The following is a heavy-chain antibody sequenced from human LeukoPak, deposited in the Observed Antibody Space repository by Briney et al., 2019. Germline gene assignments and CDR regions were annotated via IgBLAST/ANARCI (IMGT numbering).Heavy chain of an antibody. CDR2: IKQDGSEK. Sequence: PGGSLRLSCAASGFTFSSYAMSWVRQAPGKGLEWVANIKQDGSEKYYVDSVKGRFTISRDNAKNSLYLQMNSLRAEDTAVYYCRGAAAGFDYWGQGTLVTVSS. V-gene: IGHV3-7*01. CDR3: RGAAAGFDY. J-gene: IGHJ4*02. CDR1: GFTFSSYA. D-gene: IGHD6-13*01.